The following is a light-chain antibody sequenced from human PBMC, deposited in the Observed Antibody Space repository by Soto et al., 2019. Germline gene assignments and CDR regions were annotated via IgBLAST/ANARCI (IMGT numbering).Light chain of an antibody. Sequence: QSVLTQPPSVSGAPGQRVTISCTGSSSNIGAGYDVHWYQQLPGTAPKLLISGNSNRPSGVPDRFSGSKSGTSASLAITGLQAEDEVDYYCQSYDSSLSGGVFGGGTKLTVL. CDR3: QSYDSSLSGGV. V-gene: IGLV1-40*01. J-gene: IGLJ3*02. CDR2: GNS. CDR1: SSNIGAGYD.